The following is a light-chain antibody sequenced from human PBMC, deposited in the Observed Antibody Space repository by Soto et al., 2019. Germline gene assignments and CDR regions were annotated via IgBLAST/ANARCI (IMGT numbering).Light chain of an antibody. CDR3: CSYAGSSTFI. CDR2: EGS. CDR1: STDVGSYNL. Sequence: QSVLTQPASVSGSPGQSITISCTGTSTDVGSYNLVSWYQQHPGKAPKLMIYEGSQRPSGVSNRFSGSKSGNTASLTISGLQAEDEADYYCCSYAGSSTFIFGIGTKLTVL. V-gene: IGLV2-23*03. J-gene: IGLJ1*01.